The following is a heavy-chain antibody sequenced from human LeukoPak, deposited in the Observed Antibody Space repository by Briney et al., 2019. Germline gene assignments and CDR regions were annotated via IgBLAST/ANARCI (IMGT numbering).Heavy chain of an antibody. J-gene: IGHJ4*02. CDR3: ARFERGLDY. V-gene: IGHV1-46*01. Sequence: ASVKVSCKVSGYTLTELSMHWVRQAPGKGLEWMGIINPSGGSTSYAQKFQGRVTMTRDTSTGTVYMELSSLRSEDTAVYYCARFERGLDYWGQGTLVTVSS. CDR1: GYTLTELS. CDR2: INPSGGST. D-gene: IGHD1-1*01.